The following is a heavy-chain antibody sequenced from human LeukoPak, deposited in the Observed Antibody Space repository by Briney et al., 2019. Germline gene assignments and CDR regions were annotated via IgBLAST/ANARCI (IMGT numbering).Heavy chain of an antibody. V-gene: IGHV3-21*01. J-gene: IGHJ4*02. CDR1: GFTFSSYS. Sequence: GGSLRLSCAASGFTFSSYSRNWVRQAPGKGLEWISSISSSSSYIYYADSVKGRFTISRDNATNSLYLQMNSLRAEDTAVYYCASQYGSGSYPLDYWGQGTLVTVSS. CDR2: ISSSSSYI. D-gene: IGHD3-10*01. CDR3: ASQYGSGSYPLDY.